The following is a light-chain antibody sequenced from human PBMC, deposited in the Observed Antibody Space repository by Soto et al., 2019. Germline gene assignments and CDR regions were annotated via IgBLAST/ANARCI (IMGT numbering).Light chain of an antibody. J-gene: IGLJ1*01. CDR2: YNN. V-gene: IGLV1-44*01. Sequence: QSALTQPPSASETPGQTVSISCSGSNSNIASNTVNWYQHLPGTAPKLLIYYNNQRPSRLPDRFSGSKSGTSASLAISGLQSEDESDYYCAAWDDTLKRYVFGTGTKVTVL. CDR1: NSNIASNT. CDR3: AAWDDTLKRYV.